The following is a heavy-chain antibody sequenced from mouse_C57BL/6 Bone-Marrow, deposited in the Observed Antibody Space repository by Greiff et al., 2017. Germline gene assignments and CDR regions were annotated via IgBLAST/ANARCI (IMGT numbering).Heavy chain of an antibody. CDR3: TRRKLGRGFDD. D-gene: IGHD4-1*01. V-gene: IGHV1-15*01. CDR2: IDPETGGT. Sequence: VQLQQSGAELVRPGASVTLSCKASGYTFTDYEMHWVKQTPVHGLEWIGAIDPETGGTAYNQKFKGKAILTADKSSSTAYMELRSLTSEDSAVYYCTRRKLGRGFDDWGQGTTLTVSS. CDR1: GYTFTDYE. J-gene: IGHJ2*01.